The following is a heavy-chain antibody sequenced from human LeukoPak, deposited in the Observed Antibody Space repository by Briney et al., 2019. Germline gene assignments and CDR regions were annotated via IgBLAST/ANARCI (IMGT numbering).Heavy chain of an antibody. V-gene: IGHV1-69*04. CDR1: GGTFSSYA. Sequence: GASVKVSCKASGGTFSSYAISWVRQAPGQELEWMGRIIPILGIANYAQKFQGRVTITADKSTSTAYMELSSLRSEHTAVYYCARVLYYYGSGSYYPNWGQGTLVTVSS. J-gene: IGHJ4*02. CDR3: ARVLYYYGSGSYYPN. CDR2: IIPILGIA. D-gene: IGHD3-10*01.